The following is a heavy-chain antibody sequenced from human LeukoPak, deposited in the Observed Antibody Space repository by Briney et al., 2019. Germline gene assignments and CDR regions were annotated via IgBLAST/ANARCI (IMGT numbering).Heavy chain of an antibody. CDR1: GYSFTSYW. Sequence: GESLKISCKGFGYSFTSYWIGWVRQMPGKGLEWMGIIYPGDSDTRYSPSFQGQVTISADKSISTAYLQWSSLKASDTAMYYCATRGGTSLWFGELLPLGDAFDIWGQGTMVTVSS. CDR3: ATRGGTSLWFGELLPLGDAFDI. J-gene: IGHJ3*02. V-gene: IGHV5-51*01. D-gene: IGHD3-10*01. CDR2: IYPGDSDT.